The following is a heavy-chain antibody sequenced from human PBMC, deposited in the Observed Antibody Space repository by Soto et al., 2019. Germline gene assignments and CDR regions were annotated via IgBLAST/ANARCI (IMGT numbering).Heavy chain of an antibody. D-gene: IGHD6-6*01. CDR3: ANARQESERGYGMDV. J-gene: IGHJ6*02. CDR1: GFIFDDYA. V-gene: IGHV3-43D*04. Sequence: GGPLRLSCAASGFIFDDYAMHWVRQAPGKGLEWVSLISCDGGSTYYADSVKGRFTISRDNSKNSLYLQMNSLRASDTALYYCANARQESERGYGMDVWGQGTTGTVSS. CDR2: ISCDGGST.